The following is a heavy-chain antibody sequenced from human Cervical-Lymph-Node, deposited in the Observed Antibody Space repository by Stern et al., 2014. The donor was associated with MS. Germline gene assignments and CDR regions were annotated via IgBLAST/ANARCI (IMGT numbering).Heavy chain of an antibody. CDR2: IDQDGNGA. CDR3: AGGTGWLQPH. Sequence: EVQLVESGGDLVQPGGSLRLSCAASGFTFTSFFMRLVRQGPRVGLGWVANIDQDGNGANYADAVKGRFTISRDNAKNSLYLQMNSLRVDDTAVYYCAGGTGWLQPHWGQGALVTVSS. J-gene: IGHJ4*02. V-gene: IGHV3-7*01. CDR1: GFTFTSFF. D-gene: IGHD5-24*01.